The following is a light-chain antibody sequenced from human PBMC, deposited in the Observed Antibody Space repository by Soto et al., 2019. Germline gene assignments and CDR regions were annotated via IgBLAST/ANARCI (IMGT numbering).Light chain of an antibody. V-gene: IGLV2-14*01. CDR3: SSFTSSSTLL. Sequence: QSVLTQPASVSGSPGQSITISCTGTSSDIGSYNYVSWYQQHPGKAPKLMIYDVNNRPSGVSNRFSGPKSGNTASLTISGLQPEDEADYYCSSFTSSSTLLFGGGTKLTVL. CDR1: SSDIGSYNY. CDR2: DVN. J-gene: IGLJ2*01.